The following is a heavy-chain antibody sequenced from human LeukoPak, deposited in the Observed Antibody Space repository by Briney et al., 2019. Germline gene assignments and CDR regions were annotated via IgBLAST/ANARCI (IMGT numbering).Heavy chain of an antibody. Sequence: GESLKISCKGSGYSFTSYWIGWVRQMPGKGLEWMGIIYPGDSDTRYSPSFQGQGAIPAAKSSSTAYLQWSSLKASDTAMYYCARPSGLFIIDYWGQGTLVTVTS. D-gene: IGHD3-10*01. CDR1: GYSFTSYW. J-gene: IGHJ4*02. CDR2: IYPGDSDT. CDR3: ARPSGLFIIDY. V-gene: IGHV5-51*01.